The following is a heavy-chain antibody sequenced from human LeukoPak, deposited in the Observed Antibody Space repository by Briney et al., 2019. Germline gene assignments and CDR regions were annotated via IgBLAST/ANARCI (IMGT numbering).Heavy chain of an antibody. J-gene: IGHJ6*02. V-gene: IGHV3-48*01. CDR2: ISSSSSTI. CDR1: GFTFSSYS. CDR3: ARESYYDSSGYYYGMDV. Sequence: PGGSLRLSCAASGFTFSSYSMNWVRQAPGKGLEWVSYISSSSSTIYYADSVKGRFTISRDNAKNSLYLQMNSLRAEDTAVYYCARESYYDSSGYYYGMDVWGQGTTVTVSS. D-gene: IGHD3-22*01.